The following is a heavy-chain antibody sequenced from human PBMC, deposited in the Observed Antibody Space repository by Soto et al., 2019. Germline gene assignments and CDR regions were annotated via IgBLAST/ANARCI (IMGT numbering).Heavy chain of an antibody. V-gene: IGHV1-69*06. CDR2: VIPMSGSP. D-gene: IGHD1-26*01. J-gene: IGHJ6*02. CDR3: ARGRPRSGPPFYYYGLDV. CDR1: GGTFSTYV. Sequence: QVQLVQSGAEVKKPGSSVKVSCKASGGTFSTYVISWVRQAPGQGLEWMGRVIPMSGSPNYAQKSQGRVTITADKDTSIAYMEVRSLRSEDTAVYYCARGRPRSGPPFYYYGLDVWGQGTTVIVSS.